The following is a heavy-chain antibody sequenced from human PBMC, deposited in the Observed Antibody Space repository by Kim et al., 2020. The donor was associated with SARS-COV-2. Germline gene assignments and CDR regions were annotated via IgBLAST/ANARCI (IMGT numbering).Heavy chain of an antibody. J-gene: IGHJ4*02. D-gene: IGHD1-26*01. CDR1: GFTFSNLW. CDR2: IKGGGTIA. CDR3: LLINNEISDY. V-gene: IGHV3-74*01. Sequence: GGSLRLSCAASGFTFSNLWMHWVRRAPGKGPVWVSGIKGGGTIASYAGSVKGRFTISRDNTKNTVFLQMNNLRVEDTAVYYCLLINNEISDYWGPGTLVTASS.